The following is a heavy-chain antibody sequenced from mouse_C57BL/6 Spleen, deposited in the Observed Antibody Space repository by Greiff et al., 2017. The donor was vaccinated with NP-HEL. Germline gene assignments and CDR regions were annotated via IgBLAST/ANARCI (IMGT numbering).Heavy chain of an antibody. D-gene: IGHD3-2*02. CDR3: ARYDSSGYGAMDY. CDR1: GYTFTSYW. CDR2: IDPSDSYT. J-gene: IGHJ4*01. V-gene: IGHV1-69*01. Sequence: QVQLQQPGAELVMPGASVKLSCKASGYTFTSYWMHWVKQRPGQGLEWIGEIDPSDSYTNYNQKFKGKSTLTVDKSSSTAYMQLSSLTSEDSAVYYCARYDSSGYGAMDYWGQGTSVTVSS.